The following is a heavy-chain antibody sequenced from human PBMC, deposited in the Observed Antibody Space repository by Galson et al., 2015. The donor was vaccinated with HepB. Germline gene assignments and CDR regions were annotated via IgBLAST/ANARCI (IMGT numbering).Heavy chain of an antibody. J-gene: IGHJ4*02. CDR1: GFTFSNYA. CDR3: VRDGIVLMVYDKLQY. V-gene: IGHV3-30*04. CDR2: ISYDGNYE. Sequence: SLRLSCAASGFTFSNYAMHWVRQAPGKGLEWVAVISYDGNYEYHADSVKGRFTISRDNSKNTLYLQMSSLRADDTAVYYCVRDGIVLMVYDKLQYWGQGTLVTVSS. D-gene: IGHD2-8*01.